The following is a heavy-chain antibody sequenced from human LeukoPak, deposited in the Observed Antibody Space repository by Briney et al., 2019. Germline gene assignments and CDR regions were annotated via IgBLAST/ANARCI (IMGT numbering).Heavy chain of an antibody. D-gene: IGHD2-21*02. Sequence: GGSLRLSCAASGFTFSSYEMNWVRQAPGKGLEWVSYISSSSSTIYYADSVKGRFTISRDNAKNSLYLQMNSLRAEDTAVYYCARTVTYCGGDCYAFDIWGQGTMVTVSS. CDR2: ISSSSSTI. J-gene: IGHJ3*02. V-gene: IGHV3-48*01. CDR3: ARTVTYCGGDCYAFDI. CDR1: GFTFSSYE.